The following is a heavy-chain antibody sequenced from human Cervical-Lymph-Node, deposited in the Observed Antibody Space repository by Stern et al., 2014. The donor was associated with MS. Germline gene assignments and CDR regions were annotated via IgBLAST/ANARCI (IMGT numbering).Heavy chain of an antibody. D-gene: IGHD1-26*01. J-gene: IGHJ3*02. CDR1: GYTFSSYG. CDR3: ARDGVGNDDAFDI. Sequence: VQLVQSGGEVEKPGASVKGSCQASGYTFSSYGISWVRQAPGQGLEWMGWISAYNGNRRYAQKFRGRVTLTTDTSTSTAYMELRSLISDDTAVYYCARDGVGNDDAFDIWGQGTLVTVSS. CDR2: ISAYNGNR. V-gene: IGHV1-18*01.